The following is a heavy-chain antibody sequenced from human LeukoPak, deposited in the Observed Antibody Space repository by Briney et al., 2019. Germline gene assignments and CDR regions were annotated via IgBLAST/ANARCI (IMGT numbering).Heavy chain of an antibody. CDR3: ARGTPYYGDFPDY. CDR2: IRYDGSSK. J-gene: IGHJ4*02. CDR1: GFTLRCCG. V-gene: IGHV3-30*02. Sequence: GGSLRLSCAGSGFTLRCCGMHRGRQAPGKGLEGVAFIRYDGSSKYYADSVTGRFTISRDNSKTTLYLQMNSLRAEDTAVYYCARGTPYYGDFPDYWGQGTLVTVSS. D-gene: IGHD4-17*01.